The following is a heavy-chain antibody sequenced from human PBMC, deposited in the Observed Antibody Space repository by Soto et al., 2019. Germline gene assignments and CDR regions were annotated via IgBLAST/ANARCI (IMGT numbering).Heavy chain of an antibody. V-gene: IGHV3-23*01. CDR2: ISGSGGST. D-gene: IGHD6-19*01. CDR1: GFTFSSYA. J-gene: IGHJ3*02. Sequence: GGSLSLSCAASGFTFSSYAMILVRQAPGKGLEWVSAISGSGGSTYYADSVKGRFTISRDNSKNTLYLQMNSLRAEDTAVYYCAKDETIAVAADDAFDIWGQGTMVTVSS. CDR3: AKDETIAVAADDAFDI.